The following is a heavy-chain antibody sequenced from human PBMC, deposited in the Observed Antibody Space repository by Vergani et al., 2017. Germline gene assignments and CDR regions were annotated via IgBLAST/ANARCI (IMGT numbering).Heavy chain of an antibody. D-gene: IGHD3-3*01. CDR3: ARAPRLEWLLGAFDI. CDR1: GGSISSGGYY. V-gene: IGHV4-31*03. Sequence: QVQLQESGPGLVKPSQTLSLTCTVSGGSISSGGYYWSWIRQHPGEGLEWIGYIYYSGSTYYNPSLKSRVTISVDTSKNQFSLKLSSVTAADTAVYYCARAPRLEWLLGAFDIWGQGTMVTVSS. J-gene: IGHJ3*02. CDR2: IYYSGST.